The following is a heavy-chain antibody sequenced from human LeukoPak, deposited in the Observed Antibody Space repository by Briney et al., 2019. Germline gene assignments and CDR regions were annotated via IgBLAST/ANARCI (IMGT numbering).Heavy chain of an antibody. CDR2: ISGSGGRT. Sequence: QTGGSLRLSCAASGFTLSSYAMSWVRQAPGKGLEWVSAISGSGGRTYYAECVKGRFTISREKSKNTLYLQMNSLRAEDTAVYYCAKEYQLLHYYMDVWGKGTTVTVSS. J-gene: IGHJ6*03. CDR1: GFTLSSYA. V-gene: IGHV3-23*01. D-gene: IGHD2-2*01. CDR3: AKEYQLLHYYMDV.